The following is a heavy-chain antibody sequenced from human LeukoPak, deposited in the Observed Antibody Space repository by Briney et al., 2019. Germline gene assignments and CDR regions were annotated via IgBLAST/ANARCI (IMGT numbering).Heavy chain of an antibody. CDR1: GLTSSHYY. CDR3: ARVGYDWNGMDV. V-gene: IGHV3-7*03. J-gene: IGHJ6*02. Sequence: PGGSLRLSCAASGLTSSHYYMTWVRQAPGKGLEWVANINRVGGEIYYVDSVKGRFTISRDNVKNSLYLEMNSLRVEDTAVYYCARVGYDWNGMDVWGQGTTVTVSS. CDR2: INRVGGEI. D-gene: IGHD1-20*01.